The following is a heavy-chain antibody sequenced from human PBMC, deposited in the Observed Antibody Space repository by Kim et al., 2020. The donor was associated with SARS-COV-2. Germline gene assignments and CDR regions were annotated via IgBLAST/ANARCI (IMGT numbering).Heavy chain of an antibody. D-gene: IGHD6-13*01. CDR2: ISSSSSYI. Sequence: GGSLRLSCAASGFTFSSYSMNWVHLAPGKGLEWVSSISSSSSYIYYADSVKGRFTISRDNAKNSLYLQMNSLRAEDTAVYYCARGAPLGAAAGTCFDYWGQGTLVTVSS. CDR1: GFTFSSYS. J-gene: IGHJ4*02. CDR3: ARGAPLGAAAGTCFDY. V-gene: IGHV3-21*01.